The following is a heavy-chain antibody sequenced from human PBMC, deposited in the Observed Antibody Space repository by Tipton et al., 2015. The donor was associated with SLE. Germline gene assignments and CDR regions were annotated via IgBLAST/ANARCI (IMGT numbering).Heavy chain of an antibody. J-gene: IGHJ4*02. D-gene: IGHD3-22*01. V-gene: IGHV3-33*06. CDR3: AKPSYYYDSSVGPAFDY. Sequence: QVQLVQSGGGVVQPGRSLRLSCAASGFTFSSYGMHWVRQAPGKGLEGVAGIWYDGSNKYYADSVKGRFTISRDNSKNTLYLQMNSLRAEDTAVYYCAKPSYYYDSSVGPAFDYWGQGTLVTVSS. CDR2: IWYDGSNK. CDR1: GFTFSSYG.